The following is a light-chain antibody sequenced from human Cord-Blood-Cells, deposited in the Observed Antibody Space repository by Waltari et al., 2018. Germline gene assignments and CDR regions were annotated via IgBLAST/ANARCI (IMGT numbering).Light chain of an antibody. V-gene: IGLV2-23*01. CDR3: CSYAGSNWV. Sequence: QSALTQPASVSGSPGPSITISCPGTSSDVGSYNLVSWYQQHPDKAPKLMIYEGSKRPSGVSNRFSGSKSGNTDSLTISGLQAEDEADYYCCSYAGSNWVFGGGTKLTVL. CDR1: SSDVGSYNL. J-gene: IGLJ3*02. CDR2: EGS.